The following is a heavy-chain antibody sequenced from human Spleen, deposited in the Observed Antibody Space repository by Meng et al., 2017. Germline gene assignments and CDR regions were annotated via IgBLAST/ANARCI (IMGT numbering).Heavy chain of an antibody. CDR1: GGTFSSYA. V-gene: IGHV1-2*06. CDR2: INPKSGDT. D-gene: IGHD6-13*01. CDR3: ARDEDISAAGKLFGDY. J-gene: IGHJ4*02. Sequence: QVVQSGAEEKKPWSSGNVSCKASGGTFSSYAISWVRQAPGQGLEWMGRINPKSGDTHYAQRFQGRVTMTGDTSISTAYMELSGLRSDDTAMYYCARDEDISAAGKLFGDYWGQGTLVTVSS.